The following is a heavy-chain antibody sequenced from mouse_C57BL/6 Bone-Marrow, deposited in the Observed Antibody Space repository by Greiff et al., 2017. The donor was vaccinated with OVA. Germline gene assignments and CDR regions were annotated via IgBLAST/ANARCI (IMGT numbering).Heavy chain of an antibody. CDR2: INYDGSST. Sequence: EVKLMESEGGLVQPGSSMKLSCTASGFTFSDYYMAWVRQVPEKGLEWVANINYDGSSTYYLDSLKSRFIISRDNAKNILYLQMSSLKSEDTATYYCARSGAYSDAMDYWGQGTSVTVSS. D-gene: IGHD2-10*01. J-gene: IGHJ4*01. CDR3: ARSGAYSDAMDY. CDR1: GFTFSDYY. V-gene: IGHV5-16*01.